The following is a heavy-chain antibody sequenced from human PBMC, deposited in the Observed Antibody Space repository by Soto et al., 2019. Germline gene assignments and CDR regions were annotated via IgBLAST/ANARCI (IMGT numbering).Heavy chain of an antibody. CDR3: TTDHFVVVPGTIQH. CDR2: IKSKTDDVTT. D-gene: IGHD2-2*02. CDR1: GFTFNNAW. V-gene: IGHV3-15*01. J-gene: IGHJ4*02. Sequence: GSLRLACAASGFTFNNAWMSGVRQAPGKGLEWVGLIKSKTDDVTTDYAAPVEGRFSIPRDDSESMLYLQMDSLKPEDTAVYYCTTDHFVVVPGTIQHWGQGTMVTV.